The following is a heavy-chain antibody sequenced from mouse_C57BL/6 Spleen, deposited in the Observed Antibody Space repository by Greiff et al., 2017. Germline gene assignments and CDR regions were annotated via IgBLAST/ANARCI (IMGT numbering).Heavy chain of an antibody. V-gene: IGHV1-5*01. Sequence: EVKLVESGTVLARPGASVKMSCKTSGYTFTSYWMHWVKQRPGQGLEWIGAIYPGNSDTSYNQKFKGKAKLTAVTSASTAYMELSSLTNEDSAVYYCTRPYDYAAWFAYWGQGTLVTVSA. CDR1: GYTFTSYW. D-gene: IGHD2-4*01. CDR2: IYPGNSDT. J-gene: IGHJ3*01. CDR3: TRPYDYAAWFAY.